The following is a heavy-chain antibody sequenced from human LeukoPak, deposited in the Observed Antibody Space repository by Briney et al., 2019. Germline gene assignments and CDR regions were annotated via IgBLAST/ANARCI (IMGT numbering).Heavy chain of an antibody. CDR2: IKHDGSEE. CDR1: GLSISGQW. J-gene: IGHJ4*02. Sequence: GGSLRLSCVASGLSISGQWMNWVRQAPGQGLEWVANIKHDGSEEHYVDSVKGRFTISRDDGRNSVSLQMNSLRAEDTAVYYCARAPYWGQGTLVTVSS. V-gene: IGHV3-7*01. CDR3: ARAPY.